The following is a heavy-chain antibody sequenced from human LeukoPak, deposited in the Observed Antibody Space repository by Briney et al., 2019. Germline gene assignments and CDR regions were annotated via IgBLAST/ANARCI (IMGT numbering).Heavy chain of an antibody. J-gene: IGHJ4*02. CDR1: GFTFSSYA. V-gene: IGHV3-23*01. CDR3: AKDGPSYCTNGVCYGYYFDY. CDR2: ISGIYGST. Sequence: GGSLRLSCAASGFTFSSYAMSWVRQAPGKGLEWVSAISGIYGSTYYADSVKGRFTISRDNSKNTLYLQMNSLRAEDTAVYYCAKDGPSYCTNGVCYGYYFDYWGQGTLVTASS. D-gene: IGHD2-8*01.